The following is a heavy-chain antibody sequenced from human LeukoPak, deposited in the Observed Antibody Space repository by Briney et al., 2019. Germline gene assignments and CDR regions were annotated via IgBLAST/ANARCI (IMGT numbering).Heavy chain of an antibody. Sequence: ASVKVSCEASGYPFTSFGISWVRQAPGQGLEWMGWISAYNGNTNYAQNFQGRVTMTTDTSTSTAYMELRRLRSDDTAVYFCARDSQYCTSTSCYYYYYMDVWGKGTTVAASS. J-gene: IGHJ6*03. D-gene: IGHD2-2*01. CDR2: ISAYNGNT. CDR1: GYPFTSFG. V-gene: IGHV1-18*01. CDR3: ARDSQYCTSTSCYYYYYMDV.